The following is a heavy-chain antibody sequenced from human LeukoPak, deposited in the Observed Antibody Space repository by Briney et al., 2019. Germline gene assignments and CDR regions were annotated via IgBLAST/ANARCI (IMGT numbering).Heavy chain of an antibody. CDR3: AKGASVVPAAIGY. CDR2: ISYDGSNK. V-gene: IGHV3-30*18. Sequence: GGSLRLSCAASGFTFSSYGMHWVRQAPGKGLEWVAVISYDGSNKYYADSVKGRFTISRDNSKNTLYLQMNSLRAEDTDVYYCAKGASVVPAAIGYWGQGTLVTVSS. CDR1: GFTFSSYG. J-gene: IGHJ4*02. D-gene: IGHD2-2*01.